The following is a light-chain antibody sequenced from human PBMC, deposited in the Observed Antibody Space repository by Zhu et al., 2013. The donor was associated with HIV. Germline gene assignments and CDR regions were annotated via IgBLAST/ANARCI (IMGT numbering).Light chain of an antibody. Sequence: DIQMTQSPSTLSASVGDRVTITCRASQSITNWLAWYQQKPGKAPKLLIYDASKLESGVPSRFSGSGSGTDFTLTISNLQPEDFATYYCLHYDSHPYTFGQGTQLEI. CDR2: DAS. CDR3: LHYDSHPYT. V-gene: IGKV1-5*01. CDR1: QSITNW. J-gene: IGKJ2*01.